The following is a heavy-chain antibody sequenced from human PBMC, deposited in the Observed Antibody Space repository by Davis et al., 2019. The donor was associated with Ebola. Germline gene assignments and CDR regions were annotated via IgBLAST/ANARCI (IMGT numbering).Heavy chain of an antibody. CDR2: ISAGGADT. Sequence: GESLKISCAGSGFMFSNYVMNWVRQAPGKGLEWVSTISAGGADTHYADSVKGRFTISRDNSKSTLYLQMNSLRAEDTAVYYCTGDGDYEDYWGQGTLVTVSS. J-gene: IGHJ4*02. CDR3: TGDGDYEDY. CDR1: GFMFSNYV. V-gene: IGHV3-23*01. D-gene: IGHD4-17*01.